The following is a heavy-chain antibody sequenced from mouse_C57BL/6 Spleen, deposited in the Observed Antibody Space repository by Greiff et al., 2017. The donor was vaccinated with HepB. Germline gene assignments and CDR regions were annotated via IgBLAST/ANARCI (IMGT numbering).Heavy chain of an antibody. J-gene: IGHJ4*01. CDR1: GYTFTSYW. D-gene: IGHD1-1*01. Sequence: VQLQQSGPVLARPGASVKMSCKTSGYTFTSYWMHWVKQRPGQGLEWIGAIYPGNSDTSYNQKFKGKAKLTAVTSASTAYMELSSLTNEDSAVYYCTPTVVADYYAMDYWGQGTSVTVSS. CDR2: IYPGNSDT. V-gene: IGHV1-5*01. CDR3: TPTVVADYYAMDY.